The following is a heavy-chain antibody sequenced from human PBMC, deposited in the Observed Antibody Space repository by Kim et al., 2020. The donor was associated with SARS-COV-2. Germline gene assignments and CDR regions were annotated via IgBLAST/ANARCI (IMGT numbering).Heavy chain of an antibody. CDR1: GFTFSSYS. J-gene: IGHJ3*02. Sequence: GGSLRLSCAASGFTFSSYSMNWVRQAPGKGLEWVSSISSSSSYIYYADSVKGRFTISRDNAKNSLYLQMNSLRAEDTAVYYCARDLGRYFDWSNDAFDIWGQGTMVTVSS. D-gene: IGHD3-9*01. CDR2: ISSSSSYI. V-gene: IGHV3-21*01. CDR3: ARDLGRYFDWSNDAFDI.